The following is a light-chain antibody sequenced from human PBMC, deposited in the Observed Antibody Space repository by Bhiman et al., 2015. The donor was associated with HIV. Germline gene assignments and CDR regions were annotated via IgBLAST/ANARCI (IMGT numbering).Light chain of an antibody. V-gene: IGLV3-1*01. CDR1: KLGDKY. Sequence: SYELTQPPSVSVSPGQTASITCSGDKLGDKYACWYQQKPGQSPVLVIYQDSKRPSGIPERFSGSNSGNTATLTITGTQAVDEGDYYCQAWDSKTLFVFGNGTKVTVL. CDR3: QAWDSKTLFV. J-gene: IGLJ1*01. CDR2: QDS.